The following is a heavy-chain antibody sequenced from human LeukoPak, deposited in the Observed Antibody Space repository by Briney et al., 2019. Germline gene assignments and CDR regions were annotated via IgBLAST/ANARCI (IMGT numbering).Heavy chain of an antibody. CDR2: INGDGSTT. J-gene: IGHJ4*02. V-gene: IGHV3-74*01. D-gene: IGHD3-22*01. CDR1: GFTFSSYW. CDR3: ATGNYYDSRGYYTFGS. Sequence: PGGSLRLSCAASGFTFSSYWMHWVRQAPGKGLVWVSRINGDGSTTSYADSVKGGFTISRDNAKNMMYLQMNSLRAEDTAVYYCATGNYYDSRGYYTFGSGGQGTLVTVSS.